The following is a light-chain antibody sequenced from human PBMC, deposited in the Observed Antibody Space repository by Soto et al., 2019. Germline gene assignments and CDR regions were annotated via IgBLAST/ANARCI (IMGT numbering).Light chain of an antibody. V-gene: IGKV1-9*01. CDR3: QQLFDSPIT. J-gene: IGKJ5*01. Sequence: IQLTQSPSSLSASVGDRVAITCRASQGISSYLAWYRQKPGKAPKLLIYAASTLQSGVPSRFSGSGSGTDFTLTISSLQPEDFATYYCQQLFDSPITFGQGTRLEIK. CDR2: AAS. CDR1: QGISSY.